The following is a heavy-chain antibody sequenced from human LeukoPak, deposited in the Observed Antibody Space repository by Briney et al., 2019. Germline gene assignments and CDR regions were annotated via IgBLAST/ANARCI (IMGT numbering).Heavy chain of an antibody. CDR3: AREGEGVPGAMSWFQYYYYYMDV. CDR1: GYTFTSYG. J-gene: IGHJ6*03. CDR2: ISAYNGNT. D-gene: IGHD2-2*01. Sequence: ASVKVSCKASGYTFTSYGISWVRQAPGQGLEWMGWISAYNGNTNYAQKFKGRVTMTTDTLTTTAHMELRSLRSDDKAVYYCAREGEGVPGAMSWFQYYYYYMDVWGKGTTVIVSS. V-gene: IGHV1-18*01.